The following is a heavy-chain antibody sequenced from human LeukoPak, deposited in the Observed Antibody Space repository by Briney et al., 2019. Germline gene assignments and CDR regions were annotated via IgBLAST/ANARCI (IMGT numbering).Heavy chain of an antibody. CDR2: IGYTGDT. CDR3: AKPLTVTTKDY. D-gene: IGHD4-17*01. CDR1: GDSISSGAYY. J-gene: IGHJ4*02. Sequence: SETLSLTCTISGDSISSGAYYWSWVRQLPEKGLDWIGYIGYTGDTYYNPSLRSRTSISKDTSKTQFSLRLDSLTAADTAVYYCAKPLTVTTKDYWGQGTLVTVSS. V-gene: IGHV4-31*03.